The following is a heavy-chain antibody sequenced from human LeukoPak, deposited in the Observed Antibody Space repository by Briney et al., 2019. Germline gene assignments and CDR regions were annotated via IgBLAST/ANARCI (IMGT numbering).Heavy chain of an antibody. Sequence: GGSLRLSCAASGFTFSSYWMSWVRQAPGKGLEWVSAISGSGGSTYYADSVKGRFTISRDNSKNTLYLQMNSLRAEDTAVYYCAKDLLGGEGRTWGQGTLVTVSS. V-gene: IGHV3-23*01. CDR2: ISGSGGST. CDR1: GFTFSSYW. CDR3: AKDLLGGEGRT. J-gene: IGHJ5*02. D-gene: IGHD3-16*01.